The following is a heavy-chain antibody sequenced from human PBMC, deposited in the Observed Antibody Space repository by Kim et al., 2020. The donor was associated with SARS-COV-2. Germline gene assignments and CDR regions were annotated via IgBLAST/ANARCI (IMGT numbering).Heavy chain of an antibody. Sequence: SVKVSCKASGGTFSSYGISWVRQAPGQGLEWMGRIIPILGITNFPQKFQGRVTITADESTRTAYMELSSLRSEDTAVYYCARDRNYESSGYYNYYGMDVWGQGTTVTVSS. V-gene: IGHV1-69*04. J-gene: IGHJ6*02. CDR1: GGTFSSYG. CDR3: ARDRNYESSGYYNYYGMDV. D-gene: IGHD3-22*01. CDR2: IIPILGIT.